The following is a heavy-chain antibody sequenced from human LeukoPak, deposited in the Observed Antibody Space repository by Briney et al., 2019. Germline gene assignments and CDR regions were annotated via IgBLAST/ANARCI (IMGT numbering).Heavy chain of an antibody. V-gene: IGHV3-11*03. J-gene: IGHJ4*02. CDR1: GCTFSDYY. CDR3: ARSCSGTYYPCLDY. CDR2: ISTSSSHT. D-gene: IGHD3-10*02. Sequence: PGGSLRLSCAASGCTFSDYYMSWIRQAPGKGLEWVSYISTSSSHTKYADSVKGRFTISRDNAKNSLYLQMNSLRAEDTAVYYCARSCSGTYYPCLDYWGQGTLVTVSS.